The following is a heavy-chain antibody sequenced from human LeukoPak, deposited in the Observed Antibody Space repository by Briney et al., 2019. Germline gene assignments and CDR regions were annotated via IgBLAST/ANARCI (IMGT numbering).Heavy chain of an antibody. CDR3: AKDGANSYGLDY. V-gene: IGHV3-30*18. CDR1: GFTFSSYG. CDR2: ISCDGSNK. Sequence: GGSLRLSCAASGFTFSSYGMHWVRQAPGKGLEWVAVISCDGSNKYYADSVKGRFTISRDNSKNTLYLQMNSLRAEDTAVYYCAKDGANSYGLDYWGQGTLVTVSS. J-gene: IGHJ4*02. D-gene: IGHD5-18*01.